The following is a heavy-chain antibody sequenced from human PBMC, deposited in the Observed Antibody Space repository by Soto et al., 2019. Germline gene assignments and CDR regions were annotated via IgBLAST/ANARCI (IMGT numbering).Heavy chain of an antibody. V-gene: IGHV4-34*01. CDR1: GGSCSGYY. CDR3: ARGHRGYYDYVWGSYRLDY. D-gene: IGHD3-16*02. CDR2: INHSGST. Sequence: GGSCSGYYWSWIRQPPGKWLEWIGEINHSGSTNYNPSLKSRVTISVDTSKNQFSLKLSSVTAADTAVYYCARGHRGYYDYVWGSYRLDYWAQGTLVTVSS. J-gene: IGHJ4*02.